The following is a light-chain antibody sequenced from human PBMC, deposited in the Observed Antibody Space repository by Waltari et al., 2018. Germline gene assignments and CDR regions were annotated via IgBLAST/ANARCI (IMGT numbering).Light chain of an antibody. CDR2: AAS. V-gene: IGKV1-39*01. Sequence: DFQMTQSPSSLSASVGDRVTITCRASQSISSYLNWYQQKPGKAPKLLIYAASTLQSGVPSRFSGSGSGTDFTLTISSLQPEDFATYYCQQSYRTPRTFGQGTKLEIK. J-gene: IGKJ2*01. CDR3: QQSYRTPRT. CDR1: QSISSY.